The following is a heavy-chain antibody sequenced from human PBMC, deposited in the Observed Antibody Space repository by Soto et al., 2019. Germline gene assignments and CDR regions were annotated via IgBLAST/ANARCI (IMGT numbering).Heavy chain of an antibody. J-gene: IGHJ6*02. V-gene: IGHV1-69*13. CDR2: IIPIFGTA. CDR3: ASQKIRNHTLYYYYGMDV. CDR1: AGTFSSYV. Sequence: GFSLKVSRKASAGTFSSYVISCLRQANGQGLEWMGGIIPIFGTANYAQKFQGRVTITADESTSTAYMELSSLRSEDTAVYYCASQKIRNHTLYYYYGMDVWGQGTTVTVSS.